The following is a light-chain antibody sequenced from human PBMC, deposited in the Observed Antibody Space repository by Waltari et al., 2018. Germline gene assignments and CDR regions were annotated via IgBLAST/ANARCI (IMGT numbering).Light chain of an antibody. V-gene: IGKV1-39*01. J-gene: IGKJ5*01. CDR2: AGS. Sequence: DTQMTQSPYSLSASVGDRVTITCRASQTVDKYLNWYQQKPGKAPKLLIYAGSSLQSGFPSRFSGSGFGTYFTLTITSVQPEDLATYYCQQSYSPPPITFGQGTRLEI. CDR1: QTVDKY. CDR3: QQSYSPPPIT.